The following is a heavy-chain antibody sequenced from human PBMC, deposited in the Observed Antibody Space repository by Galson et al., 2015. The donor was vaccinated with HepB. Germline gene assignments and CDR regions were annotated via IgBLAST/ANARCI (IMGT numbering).Heavy chain of an antibody. CDR2: VSWNSGYI. D-gene: IGHD2-15*01. CDR3: VKDGLRRIGYFHH. V-gene: IGHV3-9*01. J-gene: IGHJ1*01. CDR1: GFTFEDYA. Sequence: SLRLSCAASGFTFEDYAMHWVRQAPGKGLEWVSGVSWNSGYIVYADPVKGRFTISRDNAKNSLYLQMNSLRAEDSALYYCVKDGLRRIGYFHHWGQGTLVTVSS.